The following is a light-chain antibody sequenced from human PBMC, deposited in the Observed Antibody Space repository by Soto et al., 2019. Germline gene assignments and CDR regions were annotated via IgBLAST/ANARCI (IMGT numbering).Light chain of an antibody. V-gene: IGKV1-27*01. CDR1: QGITYY. CDR3: QQYNYYST. CDR2: AAS. Sequence: DIQMTQSPSSLSASVGDRVTITCRASQGITYYLAWYQQKPGKVPKLLIYAASTLQSGVPSRFSGGGSGADFTLTISSLQPDDFATYYCQQYNYYSTFGQGTKLETK. J-gene: IGKJ2*01.